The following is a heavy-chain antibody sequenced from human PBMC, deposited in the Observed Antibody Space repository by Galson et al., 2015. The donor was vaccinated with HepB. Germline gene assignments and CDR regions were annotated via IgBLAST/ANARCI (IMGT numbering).Heavy chain of an antibody. D-gene: IGHD3-22*01. Sequence: SVKVSCKASGYTFTGYYLHWVRQAPGQGLEWMGWMNPNSGGTNYAQKFQGRVTMTRDTSINTAYLELSRLRSDDTAVYYCARKLDITMILVVMGETALDIWGQGTMVTVSS. CDR2: MNPNSGGT. CDR3: ARKLDITMILVVMGETALDI. J-gene: IGHJ3*02. CDR1: GYTFTGYY. V-gene: IGHV1-2*02.